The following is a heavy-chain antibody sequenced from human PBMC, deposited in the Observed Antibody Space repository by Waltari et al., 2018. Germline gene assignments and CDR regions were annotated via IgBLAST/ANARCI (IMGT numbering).Heavy chain of an antibody. V-gene: IGHV3-48*03. CDR2: ITRRCRTT. CDR1: GVTFSSYE. CDR3: ARDTDV. J-gene: IGHJ6*04. Sequence: EVQLVEAGGGLVQPGGSLRRCCAASGVTFSSYEMNWVRQAPWTGLAWFPSITRRCRTTYYADSVKGRFTISRDNANTSLYLQMNSLPAEATAVYYCARDTDVSGKGTTVTVSS.